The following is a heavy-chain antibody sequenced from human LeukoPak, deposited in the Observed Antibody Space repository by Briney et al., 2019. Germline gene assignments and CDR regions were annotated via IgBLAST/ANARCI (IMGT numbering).Heavy chain of an antibody. V-gene: IGHV3-21*06. CDR2: IGPTGFDR. J-gene: IGHJ4*02. CDR1: GLTFSTSG. Sequence: PGGSLRLSCTTSGLTFSTSGFNWVRQAPGKGQEWVASIGPTGFDRFHADSIKGRFTISRDNANNFLYLQMDSLRAEDTAVYYCATETNGRHYDYWGQGTLLTVAS. D-gene: IGHD1-14*01. CDR3: ATETNGRHYDY.